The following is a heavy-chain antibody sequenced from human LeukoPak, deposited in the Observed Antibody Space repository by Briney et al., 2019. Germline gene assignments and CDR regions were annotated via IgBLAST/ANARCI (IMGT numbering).Heavy chain of an antibody. CDR1: SFTXXW. V-gene: IGHV5-51*01. J-gene: IGHJ4*02. D-gene: IGHD3-22*01. CDR2: IYPGDSDT. CDR3: ARHYDSSGIDY. Sequence: SFTXXWIGRVRQMPGKGLEWMGIIYPGDSDTRYSPSFQGQVTISADKSISTAYLQWSSLKASDTAMYYCARHYDSSGIDYWGQGTLVTVSS.